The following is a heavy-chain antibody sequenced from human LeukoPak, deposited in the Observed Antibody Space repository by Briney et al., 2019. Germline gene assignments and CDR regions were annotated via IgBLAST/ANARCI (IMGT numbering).Heavy chain of an antibody. J-gene: IGHJ6*02. D-gene: IGHD1-26*01. CDR1: GGSISSYY. CDR3: ARQGGYYYYGMDV. Sequence: SETLSLTCTVSGGSISSYYWSWIRQPPGKGLEWIGYIYYSGSTNYNASLKSLVTISVDTSKNQFSLKLSSVTAADTAVYYCARQGGYYYYGMDVWGQGTTVTVSS. V-gene: IGHV4-59*08. CDR2: IYYSGST.